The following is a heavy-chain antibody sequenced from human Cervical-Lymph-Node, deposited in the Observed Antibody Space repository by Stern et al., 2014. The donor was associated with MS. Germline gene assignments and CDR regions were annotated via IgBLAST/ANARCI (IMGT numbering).Heavy chain of an antibody. Sequence: VQLVESGGGVVQPGRSLRLACAPSGFTFSYYGMAWVRQAPGKGLEWVALLWYEENKTYYTDSVKGRFTISRDTSKNTLYLQMDNLRAEDTAVYYCARDSRDYLNYYGLDVWGQGTTVTVS. CDR3: ARDSRDYLNYYGLDV. J-gene: IGHJ6*02. CDR2: LWYEENKT. V-gene: IGHV3-33*01. CDR1: GFTFSYYG. D-gene: IGHD4-17*01.